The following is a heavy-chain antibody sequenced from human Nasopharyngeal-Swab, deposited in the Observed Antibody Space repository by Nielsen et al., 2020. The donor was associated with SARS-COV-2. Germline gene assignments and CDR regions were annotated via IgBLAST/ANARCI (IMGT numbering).Heavy chain of an antibody. J-gene: IGHJ4*02. D-gene: IGHD2-2*01. CDR2: IYYSGRT. Sequence: SETLSLTCTVSGGSISSSSYYWGWIRQPPGKGLEWIGSIYYSGRTYYNPFLKSRVTTSVDTTKNQFSLRLTSVTAADTAVYYCARHGFCSTAGCYFSLDKDPFDYWGQGTLVTVSS. CDR3: ARHGFCSTAGCYFSLDKDPFDY. CDR1: GGSISSSSYY. V-gene: IGHV4-39*01.